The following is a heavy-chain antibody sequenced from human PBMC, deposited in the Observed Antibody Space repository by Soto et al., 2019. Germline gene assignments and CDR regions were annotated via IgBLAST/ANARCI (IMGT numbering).Heavy chain of an antibody. D-gene: IGHD3-3*01. Sequence: PSETLSLTCAVYGGSFSGYYWSWIRQPPGKGLEWIGEINHSGSTNYNPSLKSRVTISVDTSKNQFSLKLSSVTAADTAVYYCARALGYDFWSGYSYYYYYGTDVWGQGTTVTVSS. V-gene: IGHV4-34*01. J-gene: IGHJ6*02. CDR1: GGSFSGYY. CDR3: ARALGYDFWSGYSYYYYYGTDV. CDR2: INHSGST.